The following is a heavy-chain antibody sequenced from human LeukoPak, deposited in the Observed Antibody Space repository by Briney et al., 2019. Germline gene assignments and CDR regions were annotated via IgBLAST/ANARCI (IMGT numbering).Heavy chain of an antibody. D-gene: IGHD6-13*01. V-gene: IGHV1-2*02. CDR1: GYTFTGYY. Sequence: ASVKVSCKASGYTFTGYYMHWVRQAPGQGLEWMGWINPNSGGTIYAQNFQGRVTMTRDTSISTAYMELSSLRSDDTAVYCCARIRLTAAGNQPLDYWGQGTLVTVYS. CDR2: INPNSGGT. CDR3: ARIRLTAAGNQPLDY. J-gene: IGHJ4*02.